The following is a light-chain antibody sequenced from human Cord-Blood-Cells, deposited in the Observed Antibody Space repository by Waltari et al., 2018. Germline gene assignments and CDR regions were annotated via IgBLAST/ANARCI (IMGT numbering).Light chain of an antibody. CDR2: CAS. V-gene: IGKV4-1*01. Sequence: DIVMTQSPDSLAVSLGVRATINCKSTQSVLYSSNNKNYLAWYQQKLGQPPKLLIYCASTRESGVPDRFSGSGSGTDFTLTISSLQAEDVAVYYCQQYYSTPYTFGQGTKLEIK. CDR3: QQYYSTPYT. CDR1: QSVLYSSNNKNY. J-gene: IGKJ2*01.